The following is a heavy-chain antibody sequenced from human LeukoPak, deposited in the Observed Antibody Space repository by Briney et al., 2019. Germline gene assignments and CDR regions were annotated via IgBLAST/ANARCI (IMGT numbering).Heavy chain of an antibody. J-gene: IGHJ4*02. Sequence: GGSLRLPCAASGFTFSSYSMNWVRQAPGKGLEWVSSISSSSSYIYYADSVKGRFTISRDNSKNTLYLQMNSLRAEDTAVYYCAKSRLYYYDSPVPADYWGQGTLVTVSS. CDR2: ISSSSSYI. D-gene: IGHD3-22*01. CDR1: GFTFSSYS. V-gene: IGHV3-21*01. CDR3: AKSRLYYYDSPVPADY.